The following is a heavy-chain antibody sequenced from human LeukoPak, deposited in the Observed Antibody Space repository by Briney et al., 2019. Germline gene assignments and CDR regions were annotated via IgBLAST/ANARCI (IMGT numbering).Heavy chain of an antibody. CDR3: ARHILEEHWFDL. D-gene: IGHD1-1*01. Sequence: SAALSLPFSVSGGSISSENEYWGWIRPTPGKGLEWIGTVYNTGSTDYNPYLKRRFSISIDTSNNQFSLKVTSVTAADTAVYYCARHILEEHWFDLWGRGTLVIVSS. CDR1: GGSISSENEY. V-gene: IGHV4-39*01. J-gene: IGHJ5*02. CDR2: VYNTGST.